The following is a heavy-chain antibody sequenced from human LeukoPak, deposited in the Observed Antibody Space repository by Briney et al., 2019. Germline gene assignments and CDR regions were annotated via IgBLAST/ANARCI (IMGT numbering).Heavy chain of an antibody. CDR2: ISDNGGRT. CDR1: GFTFSGYA. CDR3: AKDRSSVGDY. V-gene: IGHV3-23*01. Sequence: GGSLRLSCAASGFTFSGYAMSWVRQAPGKGLEWVSTISDNGGRTYYADSVKGRFTISRDNSKNTLFLQMNSLRAEDSAVYYCAKDRSSVGDYWGQGTLVTVSS. D-gene: IGHD6-19*01. J-gene: IGHJ4*02.